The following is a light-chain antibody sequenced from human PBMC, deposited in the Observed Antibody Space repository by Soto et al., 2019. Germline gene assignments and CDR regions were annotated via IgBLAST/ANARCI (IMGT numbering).Light chain of an antibody. V-gene: IGKV1-39*01. Sequence: DIQMTQSPSSLSASVGDRVTITCRASQSISSYLNWYQQKPGKAPKLLIYAASSLQSGVPSRCSGSGSGKDFTLTSSSLQPEDVATYYCQHSYSTPWTFGQGTKVEIK. CDR1: QSISSY. J-gene: IGKJ1*01. CDR3: QHSYSTPWT. CDR2: AAS.